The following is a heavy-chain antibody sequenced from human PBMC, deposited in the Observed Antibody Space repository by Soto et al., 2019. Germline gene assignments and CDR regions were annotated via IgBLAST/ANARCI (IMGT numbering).Heavy chain of an antibody. CDR3: AKMSSENYYDPVFS. Sequence: QVQLVESGGGLVKTGGSLRIVCEASGFTFSDYYMSWVRQAPGKWLEWVSYISSSGNIIYYADSVKGRFTISRDNAKNSVYLQMNSLRAEDTALYFCAKMSSENYYDPVFSWGQGTLVTVSS. CDR1: GFTFSDYY. CDR2: ISSSGNII. D-gene: IGHD3-22*01. V-gene: IGHV3-11*01. J-gene: IGHJ4*02.